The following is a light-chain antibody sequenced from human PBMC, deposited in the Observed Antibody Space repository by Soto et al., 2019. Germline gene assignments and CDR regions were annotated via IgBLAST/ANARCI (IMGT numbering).Light chain of an antibody. CDR3: QQSYNTPLT. V-gene: IGKV1-39*01. Sequence: DIQMTQSPSTLPASVGDTVTITCRASQNIGTYVNWYRQKSGAAPELLIYDASTLQSGVPSRFRGGASGTDFTLTISSLQLDDFATYYCQQSYNTPLTFGQGTKVDIK. CDR1: QNIGTY. J-gene: IGKJ1*01. CDR2: DAS.